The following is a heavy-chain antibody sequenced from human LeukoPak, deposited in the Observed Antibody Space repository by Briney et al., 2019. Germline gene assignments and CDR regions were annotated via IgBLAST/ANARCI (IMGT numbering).Heavy chain of an antibody. CDR3: AKISEEWELPSFDY. CDR1: GFTVSSYA. J-gene: IGHJ4*02. CDR2: ISGSGSGGTT. V-gene: IGHV3-23*01. D-gene: IGHD1-26*01. Sequence: GGSLRLSCAASGFTVSSYAMSWVRQAPGKGLEWVSAISGSGSGGTTHYADSVKGRFTISRDNSKNTLYLQMNSLRAEDTAVYYCAKISEEWELPSFDYWGQGTLVTVSS.